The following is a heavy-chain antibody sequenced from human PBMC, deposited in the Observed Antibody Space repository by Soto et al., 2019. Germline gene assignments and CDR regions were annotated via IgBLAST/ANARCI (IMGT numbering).Heavy chain of an antibody. Sequence: ESGGGVVQPGRSLRLSCAASGFTFSSYGMHWVRQAPGKGLEWVAVIWYDGSNKYYADSVKGRFTISRDNSKNTLYLQMNSLRAEDTAVYYCASQARDSSGYYVYYGMDVWGQGTTVTVSS. D-gene: IGHD3-22*01. CDR1: GFTFSSYG. J-gene: IGHJ6*02. V-gene: IGHV3-33*01. CDR3: ASQARDSSGYYVYYGMDV. CDR2: IWYDGSNK.